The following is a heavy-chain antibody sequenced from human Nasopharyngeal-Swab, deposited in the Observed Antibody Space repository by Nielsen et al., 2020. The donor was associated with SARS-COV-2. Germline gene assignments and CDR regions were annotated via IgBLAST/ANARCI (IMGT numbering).Heavy chain of an antibody. J-gene: IGHJ4*01. CDR2: INYSGRT. V-gene: IGHV4-34*01. CDR3: ARGAPGY. CDR1: IGTFSDYS. Sequence: THSLTSAVHIGTFSDYSWMWIRQPPGKGLEWIGEINYSGRTNYNPSLKSRLAISIDTSKKQFSLKLSSVTAADTAVYYCARGAPGYWGQGTLVTVSS.